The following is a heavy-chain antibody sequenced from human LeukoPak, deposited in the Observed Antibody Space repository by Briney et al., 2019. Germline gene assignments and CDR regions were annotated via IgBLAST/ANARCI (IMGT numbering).Heavy chain of an antibody. J-gene: IGHJ4*02. V-gene: IGHV3-48*02. CDR1: GFIFSNYN. CDR3: AREVLSGYSDY. D-gene: IGHD3-3*01. CDR2: ISSSSSTI. Sequence: GGSLRLSCAASGFIFSNYNMNWVRQAPGKGLEWVSHISSSSSTIYYADSVKGRFTISRDNAKNSLYLQMNNLRDEDTAVYYCAREVLSGYSDYWGQGTLATVSS.